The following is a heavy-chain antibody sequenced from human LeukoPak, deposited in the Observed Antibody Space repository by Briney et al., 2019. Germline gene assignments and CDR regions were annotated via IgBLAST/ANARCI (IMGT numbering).Heavy chain of an antibody. D-gene: IGHD2-21*02. J-gene: IGHJ4*02. CDR3: ARGGYCGGDCYSYIDY. V-gene: IGHV4-34*01. Sequence: KPSETLSLTCAVYGGSFSGYYWSWIRQPPGKGLEWMGEINHSGSTNYNPSLKSRVTISVDTSKNQFSLKLSSVTAADTAVYYCARGGYCGGDCYSYIDYWGQGTLVTVSS. CDR1: GGSFSGYY. CDR2: INHSGST.